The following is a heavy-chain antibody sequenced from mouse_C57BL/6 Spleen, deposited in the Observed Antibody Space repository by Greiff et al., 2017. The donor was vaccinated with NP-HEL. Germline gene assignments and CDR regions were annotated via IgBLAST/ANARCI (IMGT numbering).Heavy chain of an antibody. CDR3: ARTYGKVYYLDY. J-gene: IGHJ2*01. V-gene: IGHV5-17*01. CDR2: ISSGSSTI. Sequence: EVKVVESGGGLVKPGGSLKLSCAASGFTFSDYGMHWVRQAPEKGLEWVAYISSGSSTIYYADTVKGRFTISRDNAKNTLFLQMTSLRSEDTAKYYCARTYGKVYYLDYWGQGTTLTVSS. D-gene: IGHD2-1*01. CDR1: GFTFSDYG.